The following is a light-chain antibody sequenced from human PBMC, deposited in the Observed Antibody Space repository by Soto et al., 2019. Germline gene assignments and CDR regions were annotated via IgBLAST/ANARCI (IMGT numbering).Light chain of an antibody. CDR2: TES. Sequence: DIQVTQSPSSLCGSVGDRVTINCQASQTLXSWFVWYEVKPGKAPKILIXTESTLKSGVPSRFRGSGSGKDFTLTISSLQSEYFAVSYCRQYNNWPTSTFGQGTRLEIK. J-gene: IGKJ5*01. CDR1: QTLXSW. CDR3: RQYNNWPTST. V-gene: IGKV1-5*03.